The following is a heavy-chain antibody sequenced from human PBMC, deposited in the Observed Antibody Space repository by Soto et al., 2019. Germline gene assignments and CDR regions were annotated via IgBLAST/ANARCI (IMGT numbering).Heavy chain of an antibody. Sequence: GGSLRLSCAASGFTFSSYDMHWVRQAPGKGLEWVGRTRKKGNTHTAEYAASVNGRFTISRDDSKNSLYLQMNSLRTEDTVVYFCARTYCGGGCSAGWYFDLWARGTLVTVSS. CDR3: ARTYCGGGCSAGWYFDL. CDR1: GFTFSSYD. V-gene: IGHV3-72*01. J-gene: IGHJ2*01. D-gene: IGHD2-21*02. CDR2: TRKKGNTHTA.